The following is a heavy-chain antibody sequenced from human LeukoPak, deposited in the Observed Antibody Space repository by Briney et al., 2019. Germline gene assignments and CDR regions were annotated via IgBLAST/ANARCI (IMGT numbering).Heavy chain of an antibody. CDR3: ARGVDTMPRFDH. D-gene: IGHD2-2*01. V-gene: IGHV3-7*04. Sequence: GGSLRLSCAASGFSFSSYWMSWVRQAPGKGLEWLANIKHDGSEKYYVGSVKGRFTVSRDNAKNTLYLQMNSLRDEDTAVYYCARGVDTMPRFDHWGQGTLVTVSS. CDR2: IKHDGSEK. J-gene: IGHJ4*02. CDR1: GFSFSSYW.